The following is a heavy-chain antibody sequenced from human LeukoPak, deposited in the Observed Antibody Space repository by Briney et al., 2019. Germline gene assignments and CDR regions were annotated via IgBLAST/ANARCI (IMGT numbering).Heavy chain of an antibody. CDR3: AKDQGGMTTVPYYFDY. V-gene: IGHV3-30*02. CDR1: GFTFSSYG. D-gene: IGHD4-11*01. J-gene: IGHJ4*02. Sequence: GGSLRLSCAASGFTFSSYGMHWVRQAPGKGLEWVAFTRYDGSNKYYADSVRGRFTISRDNSKNTLYLQMNSLRGDDTAIYYCAKDQGGMTTVPYYFDYWGQGTLVTVSS. CDR2: TRYDGSNK.